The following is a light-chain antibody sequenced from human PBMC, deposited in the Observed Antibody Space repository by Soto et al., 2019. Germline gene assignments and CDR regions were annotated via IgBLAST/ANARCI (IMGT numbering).Light chain of an antibody. Sequence: EILLTQSPGTLSLSPGERATLSCRASQSVSSANFAWYQQKPGQAPRLLIYDASRRATAIPDRFSGSGSGTVFTLTINLPEPEEFEVYYCQQRTPLTFGGGTKVDIK. CDR3: QQRTPLT. CDR1: QSVSSAN. V-gene: IGKV3D-20*02. CDR2: DAS. J-gene: IGKJ4*01.